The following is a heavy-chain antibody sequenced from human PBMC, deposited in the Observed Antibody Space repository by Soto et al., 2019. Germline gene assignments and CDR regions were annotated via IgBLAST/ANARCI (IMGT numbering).Heavy chain of an antibody. CDR2: ISYDGSNK. V-gene: IGHV3-30*18. CDR1: GFTFSSYG. Sequence: QVQLVESGGGVVQPGRSLRLSCAASGFTFSSYGMHWVRQAPGKGLEWVAVISYDGSNKYYADSVKGRFTISRDNSKTTLYLQMNSLRAEDTAVYYCAKDKWFGELFSPDYWGQGTLVNVSS. D-gene: IGHD3-10*01. J-gene: IGHJ4*02. CDR3: AKDKWFGELFSPDY.